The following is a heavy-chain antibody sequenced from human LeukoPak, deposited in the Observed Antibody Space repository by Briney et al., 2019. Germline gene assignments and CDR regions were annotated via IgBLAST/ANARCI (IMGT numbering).Heavy chain of an antibody. Sequence: SETLSLTCAVSGYSISSGYYWGWIRQPPGKGLEWIGSIYHSGSTYYNPSLKSRVTISVDTSKNQFSLKLSSVTAADTAVYYCATLYNWNDATPRAFDIWGQGTMVTVSS. D-gene: IGHD1-1*01. CDR3: ATLYNWNDATPRAFDI. CDR2: IYHSGST. J-gene: IGHJ3*02. V-gene: IGHV4-38-2*01. CDR1: GYSISSGYY.